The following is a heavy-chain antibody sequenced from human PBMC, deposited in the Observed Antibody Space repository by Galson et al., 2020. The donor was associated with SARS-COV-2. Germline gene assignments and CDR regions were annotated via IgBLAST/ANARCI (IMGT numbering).Heavy chain of an antibody. CDR3: ARGAPGDYYDSSGYLDY. Sequence: GESLKISCAASGFSFSSYEMNWVRQAPGKGLEWVSYISASSSTIYYADSVKGRFTISRDNAKNTLYLQMNSLRAEDTAVYYCARGAPGDYYDSSGYLDYWGQGTLVTVSS. CDR1: GFSFSSYE. CDR2: ISASSSTI. J-gene: IGHJ4*02. V-gene: IGHV3-48*03. D-gene: IGHD3-22*01.